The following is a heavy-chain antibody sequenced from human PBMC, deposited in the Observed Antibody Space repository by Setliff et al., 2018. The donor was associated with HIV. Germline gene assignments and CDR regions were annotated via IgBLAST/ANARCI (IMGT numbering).Heavy chain of an antibody. J-gene: IGHJ6*03. CDR1: GGSLSSFS. D-gene: IGHD5-12*01. CDR2: IYSAGST. Sequence: SETLSLTCAVYGGSLSSFSWTWIRQAPGKGLEWIGHIYSAGSTNCNPTLTSRVTMSVDMSKNQFSLKLRSVTAADMAVYYCVREYSGVYPDFSFYIDVWGKGTTVTVS. V-gene: IGHV4-4*07. CDR3: VREYSGVYPDFSFYIDV.